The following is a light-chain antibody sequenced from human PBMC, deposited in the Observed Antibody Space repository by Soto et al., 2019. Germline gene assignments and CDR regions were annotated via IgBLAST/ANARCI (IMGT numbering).Light chain of an antibody. Sequence: AIRMTQSPSSLSASTGDRVTITCRASQGISSYLAWYQQKQGKAPKLLIYAASTLQSGVPSRFSGSGSGTDLTITISCLQSEDFETYYCQQYYSYPHTFGQGTKVDIK. J-gene: IGKJ1*01. CDR2: AAS. CDR3: QQYYSYPHT. CDR1: QGISSY. V-gene: IGKV1-8*01.